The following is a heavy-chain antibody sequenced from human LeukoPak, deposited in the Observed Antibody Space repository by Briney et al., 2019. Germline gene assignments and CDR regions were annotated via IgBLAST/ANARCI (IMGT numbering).Heavy chain of an antibody. D-gene: IGHD1-26*01. J-gene: IGHJ5*02. Sequence: PSETLSLTCTVSGGSISSSSYYWGWIRQPPGKGLEWIGSIYYSGSTYYNPSLKSRVNISVDTSKNQFSLKLSSVTAADTAVYYCARDQANFSPTVGWFDPWGQGTLVSVSS. CDR3: ARDQANFSPTVGWFDP. CDR2: IYYSGST. CDR1: GGSISSSSYY. V-gene: IGHV4-39*07.